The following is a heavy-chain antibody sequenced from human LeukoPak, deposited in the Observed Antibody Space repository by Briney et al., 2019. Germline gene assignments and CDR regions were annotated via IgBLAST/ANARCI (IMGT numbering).Heavy chain of an antibody. CDR3: ARVYIYLDGSSGYYPVTELYYFDY. CDR2: INPNSGGT. V-gene: IGHV1-2*02. J-gene: IGHJ4*02. CDR1: GYTFTGYY. D-gene: IGHD3-22*01. Sequence: GASVKVSCKASGYTFTGYYMHWVRQAPGQGLEWMGWINPNSGGTNYAQKFQGRVTMTRDTSISTAYMELSRLRSDDTAVYYCARVYIYLDGSSGYYPVTELYYFDYWGQGTLVTVSS.